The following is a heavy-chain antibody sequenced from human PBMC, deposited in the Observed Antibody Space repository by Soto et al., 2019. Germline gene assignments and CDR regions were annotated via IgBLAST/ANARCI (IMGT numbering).Heavy chain of an antibody. CDR2: ISYDGSNK. J-gene: IGHJ6*02. D-gene: IGHD6-19*01. CDR3: AKVSNQTINGQWLAFDYYYYYGMDV. V-gene: IGHV3-30*18. Sequence: PGGSLRLSCAASGFTFSSYGMHWVRQAPGKGLEWVAVISYDGSNKYYADSVKGRFTISRDNSKNTLYLQMNSLRAEDTAVYYCAKVSNQTINGQWLAFDYYYYYGMDVWGQGTTVTVSS. CDR1: GFTFSSYG.